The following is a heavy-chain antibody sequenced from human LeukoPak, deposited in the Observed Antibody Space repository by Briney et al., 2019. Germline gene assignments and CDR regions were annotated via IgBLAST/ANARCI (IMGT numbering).Heavy chain of an antibody. CDR1: GFTFDDYA. J-gene: IGHJ2*01. V-gene: IGHV3-43*02. D-gene: IGHD6-19*01. CDR3: AKDNGSGWFRAFDL. Sequence: GGSLRLSCAASGFTFDDYAMHWVRQAPGKGLEWVSLISGDGGSTYYADSVKGRFTISRDNSKNSLYLQMNSLRTEDTALCYCAKDNGSGWFRAFDLWGRGTLVTVSS. CDR2: ISGDGGST.